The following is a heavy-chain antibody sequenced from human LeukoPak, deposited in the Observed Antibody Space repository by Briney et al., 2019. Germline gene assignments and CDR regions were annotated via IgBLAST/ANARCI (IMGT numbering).Heavy chain of an antibody. CDR2: ISGSGGST. CDR3: SPPRGDSSGYYYVY. V-gene: IGHV3-23*01. J-gene: IGHJ4*02. D-gene: IGHD3-22*01. Sequence: GGSLRLSCTASGLTFSSYVMSWLRQAPGKGLEWVSTISGSGGSTFYADSVRGRFTISRDNSRSTLYLQMKSLRAKDTATYYCSPPRGDSSGYYYVYWGQGTLVTVSS. CDR1: GLTFSSYV.